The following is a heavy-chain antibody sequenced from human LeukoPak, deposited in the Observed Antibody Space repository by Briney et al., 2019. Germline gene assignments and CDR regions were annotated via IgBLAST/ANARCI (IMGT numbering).Heavy chain of an antibody. CDR1: GYSFTSYD. CDR2: MNPNSGNA. D-gene: IGHD6-13*01. J-gene: IGHJ1*01. CDR3: ARSAFRYSSSWYGAGRYFQH. Sequence: ASVKVFCKASGYSFTSYDINWVRQATGQGREWMGWMNPNSGNAGYAQKFQGRVTITRNTSISTAYMELSSLRSEDTAVYYCARSAFRYSSSWYGAGRYFQHWGQGTLVTVSS. V-gene: IGHV1-8*03.